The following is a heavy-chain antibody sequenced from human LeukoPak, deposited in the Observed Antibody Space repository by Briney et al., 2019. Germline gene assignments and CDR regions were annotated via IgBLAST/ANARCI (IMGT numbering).Heavy chain of an antibody. D-gene: IGHD3-16*02. Sequence: GGSLRLSCAASGFTFSSYWMHWVRQAPGKGLVWVSRINTDGTTTSYADSVKGRFIISRDNAENTLYLQMNSLGAEDTAVYYCARVRQGLYYFDSWGQGTLLTVSS. V-gene: IGHV3-74*01. CDR1: GFTFSSYW. CDR2: INTDGTTT. CDR3: ARVRQGLYYFDS. J-gene: IGHJ4*02.